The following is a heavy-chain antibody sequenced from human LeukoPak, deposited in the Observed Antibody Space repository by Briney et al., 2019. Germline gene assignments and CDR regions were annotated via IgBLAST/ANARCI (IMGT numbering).Heavy chain of an antibody. CDR1: GFTFSNYG. CDR2: IRSDGSIK. D-gene: IGHD2-21*01. J-gene: IGHJ4*02. V-gene: IGHV3-30*02. CDR3: AKDLWTPYFDY. Sequence: GGSLRLSCTTSGFTFSNYGMHWVRQAPGKGLEWVTFIRSDGSIKYYADSVKGRFTISRDNSKNTLFLEMKSLRAEDTAVYYRAKDLWTPYFDYWGQGTLVTVSS.